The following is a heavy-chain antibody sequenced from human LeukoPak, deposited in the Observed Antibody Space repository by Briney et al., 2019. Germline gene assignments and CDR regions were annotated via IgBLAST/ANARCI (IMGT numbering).Heavy chain of an antibody. D-gene: IGHD3-3*01. V-gene: IGHV1-69*13. CDR2: IIPIFETT. CDR1: GGTFSSYV. CDR3: ARGRVVTPPLFGFADYYCYMDV. J-gene: IGHJ6*03. Sequence: ASVKVSCKASGGTFSSYVISWVRQAPGQGLEWMGGIIPIFETTNYEQKFQGRVTISADESTSTAHLELSSLRSEDTAVYYCARGRVVTPPLFGFADYYCYMDVWGKGTTVTVSS.